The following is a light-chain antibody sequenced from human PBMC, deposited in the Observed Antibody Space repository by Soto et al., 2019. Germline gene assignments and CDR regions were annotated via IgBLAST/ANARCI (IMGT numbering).Light chain of an antibody. CDR3: QQYDNLPIT. V-gene: IGKV1-33*01. J-gene: IGKJ5*01. CDR2: DAS. CDR1: QDIINY. Sequence: DIQMTQSPSSLSASVGDRVTITCQASQDIINYLNWYQQKPGKAPKLLIYDASNLERGVPSRFSGSGSGTDFTFTISSLQPEDIATYYCQQYDNLPITFGQGTRLEIK.